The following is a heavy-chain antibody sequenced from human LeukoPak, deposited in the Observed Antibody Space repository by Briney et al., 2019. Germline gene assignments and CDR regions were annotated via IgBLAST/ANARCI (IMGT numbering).Heavy chain of an antibody. V-gene: IGHV3-66*04. CDR1: GFTVSSNY. CDR2: IYSGGST. J-gene: IGHJ6*02. Sequence: GGSLRLSCAASGFTVSSNYMSWVRQAPGKGLEWVSVIYSGGSTYYADSVKGRFTISRDNSKNTLYLQMNSLGDEDTAVYYCGGHHSSSSSYYGMDVWGQGTTVTVSS. CDR3: GGHHSSSSSYYGMDV. D-gene: IGHD6-6*01.